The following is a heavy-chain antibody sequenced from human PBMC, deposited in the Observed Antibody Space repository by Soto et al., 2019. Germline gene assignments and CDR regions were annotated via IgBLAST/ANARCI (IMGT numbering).Heavy chain of an antibody. V-gene: IGHV3-48*03. CDR1: GFTYGAYE. CDR2: ISSSGSIR. J-gene: IGHJ6*02. Sequence: EVQLVESGGGLVQPGGSLRLSCAVSGFTYGAYEMNWDRQAPGKGLEWVSYISSSGSIRYYADSVQGRFTISRDNANNSLYLQMNSLRAEDTAVYYCARDLRTLDRGVTYGMDVWGQGTTVTVSS. D-gene: IGHD3-10*01. CDR3: ARDLRTLDRGVTYGMDV.